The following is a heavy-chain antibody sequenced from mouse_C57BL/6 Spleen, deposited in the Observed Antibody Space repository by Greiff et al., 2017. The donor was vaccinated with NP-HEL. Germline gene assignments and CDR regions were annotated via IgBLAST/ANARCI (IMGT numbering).Heavy chain of an antibody. CDR3: ARDRSSGYYAMDY. Sequence: EVMLVESGGGLVKPGGSLKLSCAASGFTFSSYAMSWVRQTPEKRLEWVATISDGGSYTYYPDNVKGRFTLSRDNAKNNLNLQMSQLKSEDTAMYYCARDRSSGYYAMDYWGQGTSVTVSS. V-gene: IGHV5-4*01. CDR2: ISDGGSYT. CDR1: GFTFSSYA. J-gene: IGHJ4*01. D-gene: IGHD3-2*02.